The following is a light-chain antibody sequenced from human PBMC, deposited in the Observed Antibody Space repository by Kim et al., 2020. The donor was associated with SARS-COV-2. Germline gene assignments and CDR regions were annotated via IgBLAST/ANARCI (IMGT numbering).Light chain of an antibody. Sequence: QSVLTQPPSVSEAPGQRVTISCTGSRSNIGAGYDVHWYQQLPGTAPKLLIFANDNRPSGVPDRFSGSRSGTSASLAITGVQADDEGDYYCQSYDISLNGRVFGGGTQLTVL. CDR1: RSNIGAGYD. V-gene: IGLV1-40*01. J-gene: IGLJ3*02. CDR2: AND. CDR3: QSYDISLNGRV.